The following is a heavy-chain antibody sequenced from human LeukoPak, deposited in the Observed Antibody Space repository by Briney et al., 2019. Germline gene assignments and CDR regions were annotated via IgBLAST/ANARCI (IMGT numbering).Heavy chain of an antibody. V-gene: IGHV3-30-3*02. Sequence: GGSLRLSCAASGFTFSSYAMHWVRQAPGKGLEWVAVISYDGSNKYYADSVKGRFTISRDNSKNTLYLQMNSLRAEDTAVYYCAKVPAAKPMGLHYFDYWGQGTLVTVSS. D-gene: IGHD2-2*01. CDR3: AKVPAAKPMGLHYFDY. CDR1: GFTFSSYA. J-gene: IGHJ4*02. CDR2: ISYDGSNK.